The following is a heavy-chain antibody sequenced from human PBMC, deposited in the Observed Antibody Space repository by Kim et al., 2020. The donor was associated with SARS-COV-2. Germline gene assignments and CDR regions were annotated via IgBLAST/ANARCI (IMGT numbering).Heavy chain of an antibody. CDR1: GYTFTSYS. D-gene: IGHD6-13*01. CDR2: INAGNGNT. Sequence: ASVKVSCKASGYTFTSYSMHWVRQAPGQRLEWMGWINAGNGNTKYSQKFQGRVTITRDTSASTAYMELSSLRSEDTAVYYCARDPLGSNSSSWFRFDPWGQGTLVTVSS. J-gene: IGHJ5*02. CDR3: ARDPLGSNSSSWFRFDP. V-gene: IGHV1-3*01.